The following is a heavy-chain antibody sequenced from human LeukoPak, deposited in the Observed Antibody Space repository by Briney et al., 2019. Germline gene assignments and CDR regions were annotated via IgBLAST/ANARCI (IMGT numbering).Heavy chain of an antibody. CDR2: ISSSGDNT. CDR1: GFVFSTYA. CDR3: AKVKALDAVASYFDY. Sequence: GGSLRLSCAASGFVFSTYAMGWVRQAPGKGLEWVSAISSSGDNTYYADSVKGQFTISRDNSKNTLDLQMNSLRAVDTAMYHCAKVKALDAVASYFDYWGQGTLVTVSS. D-gene: IGHD1-1*01. J-gene: IGHJ4*02. V-gene: IGHV3-23*01.